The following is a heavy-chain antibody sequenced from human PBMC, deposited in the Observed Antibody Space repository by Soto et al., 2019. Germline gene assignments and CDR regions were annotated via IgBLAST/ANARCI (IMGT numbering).Heavy chain of an antibody. Sequence: QVQLQESGPGLVKPSQTLSLTCTVSGGSISSGGYYWSWIRQHPGKGLEWIGYIYYIGSTNYNPCLKSRVTISVDTSKSQFSLKLSSVTAADTAVYYCARVLWTPDYHYYMDVWGKGTTVTVSS. D-gene: IGHD2-21*01. J-gene: IGHJ6*03. CDR1: GGSISSGGYY. CDR2: IYYIGST. V-gene: IGHV4-31*03. CDR3: ARVLWTPDYHYYMDV.